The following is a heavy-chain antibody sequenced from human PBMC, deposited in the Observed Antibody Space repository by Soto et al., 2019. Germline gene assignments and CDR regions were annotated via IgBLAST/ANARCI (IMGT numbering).Heavy chain of an antibody. D-gene: IGHD2-15*01. CDR1: GFTFSYYY. V-gene: IGHV3-11*01. CDR3: AGDRGVAATVFWFDP. Sequence: GGSLRLSCAASGFTFSYYYVIWIRQAPGKGLEWVSYISSSGSTIYYADSVKGRFTISRDNAKNSLYLQMNSLRAEDTAVYYCAGDRGVAATVFWFDPWGQGTLVTVSS. J-gene: IGHJ5*02. CDR2: ISSSGSTI.